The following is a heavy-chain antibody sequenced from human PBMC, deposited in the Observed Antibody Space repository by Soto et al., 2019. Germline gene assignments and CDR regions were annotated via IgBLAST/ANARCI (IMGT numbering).Heavy chain of an antibody. CDR3: ARQGLAAVNYYYGMDV. D-gene: IGHD6-13*01. J-gene: IGHJ6*02. CDR1: GYSFTSYW. CDR2: IDPSDSYT. V-gene: IGHV5-10-1*01. Sequence: GASLKISCKGSGYSFTSYWISWVRQLPGKGLERMGRIDPSDSYTNYSPSFQGHVTISADKSISTAYLQWSSLKASDTAMYYCARQGLAAVNYYYGMDVWGQGTTVTVSS.